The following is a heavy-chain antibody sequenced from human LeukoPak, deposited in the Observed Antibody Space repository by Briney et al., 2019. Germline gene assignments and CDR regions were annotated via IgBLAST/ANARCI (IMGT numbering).Heavy chain of an antibody. CDR3: ARVAGRGYYAVDY. Sequence: SETLSLTCAVSGYSISSSKWWGWIRQPPGKGLEWIGYIYYSGGTYYNPSLKSRVTMSVDTSKNQFSLKLSSVAAVDTAVYYCARVAGRGYYAVDYWGQGTLVTVSS. V-gene: IGHV4-28*03. D-gene: IGHD3-22*01. J-gene: IGHJ4*02. CDR1: GYSISSSKW. CDR2: IYYSGGT.